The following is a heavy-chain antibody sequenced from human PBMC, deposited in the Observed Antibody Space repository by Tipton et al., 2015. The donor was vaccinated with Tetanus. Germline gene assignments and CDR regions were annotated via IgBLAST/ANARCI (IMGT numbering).Heavy chain of an antibody. Sequence: SLRLSCATSGFTFSNYAMSWVRQAPGKGLEWVSVIYSGGSSTYYADSVKGRFTISRDNSKNTLYLQMNSLRAEDTAVYYCARDRGEDWTNFYYMDVWGKGATVTVSS. V-gene: IGHV3-23*03. J-gene: IGHJ6*03. CDR2: IYSGGSST. CDR3: ARDRGEDWTNFYYMDV. D-gene: IGHD3/OR15-3a*01. CDR1: GFTFSNYA.